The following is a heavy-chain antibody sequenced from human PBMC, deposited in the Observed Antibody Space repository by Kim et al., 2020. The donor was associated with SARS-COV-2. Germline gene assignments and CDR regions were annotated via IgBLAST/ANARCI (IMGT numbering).Heavy chain of an antibody. D-gene: IGHD6-13*01. J-gene: IGHJ4*01. CDR3: ARDSAQQLVRYHFDY. Sequence: GGSLRLSCAASGFTFSSYGMHWVRLAPGKGLEWVAVISYDGSNKYYADSVKCRSTISRDNSKNTPYLQMNSLRAEDTAVYYCARDSAQQLVRYHFDYWG. CDR2: ISYDGSNK. CDR1: GFTFSSYG. V-gene: IGHV3-33*05.